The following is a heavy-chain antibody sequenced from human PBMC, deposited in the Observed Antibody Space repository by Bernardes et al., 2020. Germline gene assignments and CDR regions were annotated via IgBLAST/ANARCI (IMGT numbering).Heavy chain of an antibody. CDR2: INHSGST. Sequence: SETLSLTCDIYGGSFSGYSWTWVRQPPGKGLEWIGKINHSGSTTYNPSLKSRVTISVDTSKNHLSLKLSSVTAADTAVYYCASYFRRGGAFDIWGQGTMVTVSS. D-gene: IGHD1-26*01. J-gene: IGHJ3*02. CDR3: ASYFRRGGAFDI. V-gene: IGHV4-34*01. CDR1: GGSFSGYS.